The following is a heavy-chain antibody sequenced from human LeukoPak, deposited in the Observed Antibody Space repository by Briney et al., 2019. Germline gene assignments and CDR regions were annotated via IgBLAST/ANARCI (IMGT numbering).Heavy chain of an antibody. CDR1: GFTFDDNA. Sequence: QPGRSLRLSCAASGFTFDDNAMPWVRQAPGKGLEWVSGISWNSGSIGYADSVKGRFTISRDNAKNSLYLQMNSLRGEDTALYYCAKDIGSGTTRYFDYWGQGTLVTVSS. V-gene: IGHV3-9*01. D-gene: IGHD1-7*01. J-gene: IGHJ4*02. CDR2: ISWNSGSI. CDR3: AKDIGSGTTRYFDY.